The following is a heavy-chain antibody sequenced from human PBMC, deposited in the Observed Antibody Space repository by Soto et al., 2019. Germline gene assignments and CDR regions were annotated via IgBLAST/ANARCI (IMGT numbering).Heavy chain of an antibody. Sequence: QVQLVQSGAEVKKPGASVKVSCKASGYTFTGYYMHWVRQAPGQGLEWMGWINPNSGGTNYAQKFQGRVTMTRDTSISTAYMELSRLRSDDTAVYYCARVNYYDSSGYSSYYYGMDVWGQGTTVTVSS. CDR1: GYTFTGYY. CDR3: ARVNYYDSSGYSSYYYGMDV. V-gene: IGHV1-2*02. J-gene: IGHJ6*02. D-gene: IGHD3-22*01. CDR2: INPNSGGT.